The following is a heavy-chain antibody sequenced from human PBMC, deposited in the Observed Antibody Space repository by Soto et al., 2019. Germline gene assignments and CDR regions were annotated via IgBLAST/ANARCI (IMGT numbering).Heavy chain of an antibody. CDR3: ARDRTDCSGGSCYRYGMDV. CDR1: VGSLFGHD. D-gene: IGHD2-15*01. CDR2: IYHSGST. V-gene: IGHV4-59*11. J-gene: IGHJ6*02. Sequence: EPLSLSCTVSVGSLFGHDWGWIRPPPGKGMEWIGYIYHSGSTYYNPSLKSRVTISVDRSKNQFSLKLSSVTAADTAVYYCARDRTDCSGGSCYRYGMDVWGQGTKVTVSS.